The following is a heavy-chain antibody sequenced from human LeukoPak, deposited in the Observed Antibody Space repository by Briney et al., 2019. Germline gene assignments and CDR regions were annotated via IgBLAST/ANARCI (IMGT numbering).Heavy chain of an antibody. J-gene: IGHJ3*01. D-gene: IGHD1-26*01. Sequence: NPGGSLRLSCAASGFNFTNAWMSWVRQAPGKGLDWVSSISTSSIYIYYADSVKGRFTISRDNAKNSLYLQMNSLRAEDTAVYYCARGRHNSGSYSDAFDLWGQGTMVTVSS. V-gene: IGHV3-21*01. CDR2: ISTSSIYI. CDR3: ARGRHNSGSYSDAFDL. CDR1: GFNFTNAW.